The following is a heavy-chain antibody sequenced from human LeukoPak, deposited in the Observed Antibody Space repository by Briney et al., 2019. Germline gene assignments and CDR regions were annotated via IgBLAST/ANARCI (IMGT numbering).Heavy chain of an antibody. V-gene: IGHV3-23*01. J-gene: IGHJ4*02. CDR3: AKVTYGSGTYGAFDS. CDR1: GVTFSSHG. CDR2: ISGSGDYT. D-gene: IGHD3-10*01. Sequence: GGSLRLSCAASGVTFSSHGMSWVRQAPGKGLEWVSTISGSGDYTYYADSVKGRFTISRDNSKNTLYLQMNSLRAEDTAVYYCAKVTYGSGTYGAFDSWGQGTLVTVSS.